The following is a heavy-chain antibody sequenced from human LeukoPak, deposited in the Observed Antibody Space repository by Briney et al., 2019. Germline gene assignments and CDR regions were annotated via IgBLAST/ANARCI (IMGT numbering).Heavy chain of an antibody. Sequence: GGSLRLSCAVSGFTVSGDYMSWVRQAPGKGLEWVSVIYTGGTTYYADSVKGRFTISRDNSKNTLYLQMNSLRAEDTAVYYCARDGDDRYYYYGMDVWGQGTTVTVSS. CDR2: IYTGGTT. V-gene: IGHV3-53*01. CDR3: ARDGDDRYYYYGMDV. J-gene: IGHJ6*02. CDR1: GFTVSGDY.